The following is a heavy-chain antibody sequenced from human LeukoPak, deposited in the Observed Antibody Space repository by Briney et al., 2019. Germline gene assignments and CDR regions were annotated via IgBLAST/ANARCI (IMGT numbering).Heavy chain of an antibody. J-gene: IGHJ5*02. V-gene: IGHV1-18*01. CDR3: ARWGDSSSWPPIWFDP. D-gene: IGHD6-13*01. Sequence: ASVKVSCKASGYTFTHYGISWVRQAPRQGLEWLGWISAYNGNTNYAQKFQGRVTMTTDAPTSTAYMELRSLRSDDTAIYYCARWGDSSSWPPIWFDPWGQGTLVTVSS. CDR1: GYTFTHYG. CDR2: ISAYNGNT.